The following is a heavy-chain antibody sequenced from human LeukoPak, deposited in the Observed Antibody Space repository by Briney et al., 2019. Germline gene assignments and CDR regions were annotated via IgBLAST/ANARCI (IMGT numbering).Heavy chain of an antibody. D-gene: IGHD3-16*02. CDR2: ISYDGSNK. J-gene: IGHJ4*02. V-gene: IGHV3-30*18. CDR1: GFTFNTYV. CDR3: AKGHSTLRLGELSCDY. Sequence: GGSLRLSCAASGFTFNTYVMHWVRQAPGKGLEWVAVISYDGSNKYYADSVKGRFTISRDNSKNTLYLQMNSLRAEDTAVYYCAKGHSTLRLGELSCDYWGQGTLVTVSS.